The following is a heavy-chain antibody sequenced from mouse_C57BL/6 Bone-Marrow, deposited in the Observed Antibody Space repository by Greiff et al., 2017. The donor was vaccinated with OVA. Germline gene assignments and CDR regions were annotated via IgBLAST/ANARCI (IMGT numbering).Heavy chain of an antibody. J-gene: IGHJ2*01. D-gene: IGHD2-2*01. Sequence: EVHLVESGGGLVQPGGSLSLSCAASGFPFPDYSMSWVRPPPGKALVWLGFIRNKAIGYTTEYSASVKGRFTISRDNYQSILYLQMNALRAEDSATYYCARYNWFDYFDYWGQGTTLTVSS. V-gene: IGHV7-3*01. CDR2: IRNKAIGYTT. CDR1: GFPFPDYS. CDR3: ARYNWFDYFDY.